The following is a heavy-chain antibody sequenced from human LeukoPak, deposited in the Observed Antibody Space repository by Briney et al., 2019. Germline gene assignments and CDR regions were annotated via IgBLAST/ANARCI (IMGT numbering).Heavy chain of an antibody. J-gene: IGHJ4*02. CDR2: ISGSGGST. Sequence: PGGSLRLSCAASGFTFSSYAMSWVRQAPGKGLEWVSAISGSGGSTYYADSVKGRFTISRDNSKNTLYLQMNSLRAEDTAVYYCARAHDSSGYPPHFDYWGQGTLVTVSS. D-gene: IGHD3-22*01. CDR1: GFTFSSYA. V-gene: IGHV3-23*01. CDR3: ARAHDSSGYPPHFDY.